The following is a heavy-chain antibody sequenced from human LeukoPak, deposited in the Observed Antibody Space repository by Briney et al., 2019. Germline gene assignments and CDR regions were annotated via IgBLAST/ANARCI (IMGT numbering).Heavy chain of an antibody. CDR2: ISYDGSNK. CDR3: ARDLSGWPYGMDV. Sequence: PGGSLRLSCAASGFTFSSYAMHWVRQAPGKGLEWVVVISYDGSNKYYADSVKGRFTISRDNSKNTLYLQMNSLRAEDTAVYYCARDLSGWPYGMDVWGQGTTVTVSS. J-gene: IGHJ6*02. CDR1: GFTFSSYA. V-gene: IGHV3-30-3*01. D-gene: IGHD6-19*01.